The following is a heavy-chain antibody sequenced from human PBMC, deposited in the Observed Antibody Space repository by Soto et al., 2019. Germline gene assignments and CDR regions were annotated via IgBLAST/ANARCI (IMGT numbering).Heavy chain of an antibody. CDR2: IYHSGST. Sequence: PXETLGLTCALSGCSISSGYYWGWIRQPPVKGLEWIGTIYHSGSTYYNPSLKSRVTISVDTSKNQFSLKLSSVTAADTAVYYCARALYCSGGSCSPLRGMDVWRQGTTVTLSS. CDR3: ARALYCSGGSCSPLRGMDV. CDR1: GCSISSGYY. J-gene: IGHJ6*02. D-gene: IGHD2-15*01. V-gene: IGHV4-38-2*01.